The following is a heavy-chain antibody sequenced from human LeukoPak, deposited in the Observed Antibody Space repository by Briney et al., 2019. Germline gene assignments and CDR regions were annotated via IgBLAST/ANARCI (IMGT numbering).Heavy chain of an antibody. CDR3: AKQGVSGYTSGWDWYFDL. V-gene: IGHV3-23*01. Sequence: PGGSLRLSCAASGFTFSNYAMSWVRQAPGKGLEWVSAISGSGGTTYYADSVRGRFSTSRDNSDNTLFLQMNSLRAEDTAVYYCAKQGVSGYTSGWDWYFDLWGRGTLVTVSS. CDR2: ISGSGGTT. D-gene: IGHD6-25*01. J-gene: IGHJ2*01. CDR1: GFTFSNYA.